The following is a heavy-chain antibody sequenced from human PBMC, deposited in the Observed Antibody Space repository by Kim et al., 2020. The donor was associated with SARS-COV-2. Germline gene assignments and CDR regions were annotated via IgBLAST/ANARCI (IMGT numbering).Heavy chain of an antibody. CDR2: IYYSGST. CDR3: ARHWLRGSGWYDNWFDP. D-gene: IGHD6-19*01. CDR1: GGSISSSSYY. Sequence: SETLSLTCTVSGGSISSSSYYWGWIRQPPGKGLEWIGSIYYSGSTYYNPSLKSRVTISVDTSKNQFSLKLSSVTAADTAVYYCARHWLRGSGWYDNWFDPWGQGTLVTSPQ. J-gene: IGHJ5*02. V-gene: IGHV4-39*01.